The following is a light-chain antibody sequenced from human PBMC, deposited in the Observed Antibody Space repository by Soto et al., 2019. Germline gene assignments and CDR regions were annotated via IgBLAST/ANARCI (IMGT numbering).Light chain of an antibody. J-gene: IGKJ2*01. CDR3: QQYNSYPYT. V-gene: IGKV1-5*03. CDR1: QSISSW. CDR2: KAS. Sequence: DIQMTQSPSTLSASVGDRVTITCRASQSISSWLAWYQQKPGKAPKLLIYKASSLESGVPSRFSGRGSGPEFTLTISSLQPDDFATYYGQQYNSYPYTFGQGTKLEIK.